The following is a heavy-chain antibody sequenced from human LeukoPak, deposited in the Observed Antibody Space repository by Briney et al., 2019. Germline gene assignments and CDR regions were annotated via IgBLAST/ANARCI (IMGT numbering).Heavy chain of an antibody. CDR1: GFTVRSNY. D-gene: IGHD3-22*01. CDR2: IYSGGST. J-gene: IGHJ4*02. Sequence: GGSLRLSCAASGFTVRSNYISWVRQAPGKGLEWVSVIYSGGSTYYADSVKGRFTISRDNSKNTLYLQMNSLRAEDTAVYYCARGDYYDSSGYYYNFDYWGQGTLVTVSS. V-gene: IGHV3-53*01. CDR3: ARGDYYDSSGYYYNFDY.